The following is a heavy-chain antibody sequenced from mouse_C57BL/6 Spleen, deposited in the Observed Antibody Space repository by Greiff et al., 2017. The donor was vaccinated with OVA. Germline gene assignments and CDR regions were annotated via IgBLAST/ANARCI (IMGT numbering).Heavy chain of an antibody. CDR3: ARDPGLLDV. J-gene: IGHJ1*03. CDR1: GFTFSSYA. V-gene: IGHV5-4*01. CDR2: ISDGGSYT. Sequence: EVNVVESGGGLVKPGGSLKLSCAASGFTFSSYAMSWVRQTPEKRLEWVATISDGGSYTYYPDNGKGRFTISRDNAKNNLYLQMSHLKSEDTAMYYCARDPGLLDVWGTGTTVTVSS.